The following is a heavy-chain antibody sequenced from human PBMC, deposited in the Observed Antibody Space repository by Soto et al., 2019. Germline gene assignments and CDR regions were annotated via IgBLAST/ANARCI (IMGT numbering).Heavy chain of an antibody. V-gene: IGHV3-7*01. J-gene: IGHJ4*02. CDR2: IKQDGREK. CDR3: ARDSLTAASTD. Sequence: EIQLVESGGDLVQPGGSLRLSCAASGFTFSNFWMRWVRQAPGKGLEWVASIKQDGREKYYLDSVRGRFTISRDNGKNSLYLQMNSLRVEDTALYYCARDSLTAASTDWGQGTLFAGSS. D-gene: IGHD6-13*01. CDR1: GFTFSNFW.